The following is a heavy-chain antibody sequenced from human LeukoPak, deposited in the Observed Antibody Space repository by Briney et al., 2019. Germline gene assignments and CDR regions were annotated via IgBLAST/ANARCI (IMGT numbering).Heavy chain of an antibody. D-gene: IGHD3-9*01. CDR1: GYTFTGYY. Sequence: ASVKVSCKASGYTFTGYYMHWVRQAPGQGLEWMGWINPNSGGTNYVQKFQGRVTMARDTSISTAYMELSRLRFDDTAVYYCATETNYDILTGYPKNWGQGTLVTVSS. V-gene: IGHV1-2*02. CDR3: ATETNYDILTGYPKN. CDR2: INPNSGGT. J-gene: IGHJ4*02.